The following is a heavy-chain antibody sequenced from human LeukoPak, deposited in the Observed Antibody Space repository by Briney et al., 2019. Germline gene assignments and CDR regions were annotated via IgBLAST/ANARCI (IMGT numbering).Heavy chain of an antibody. D-gene: IGHD5-18*01. J-gene: IGHJ4*02. Sequence: PGGSLRLSCAASGFTFSSYEMNWVRQAPGKGLEWVSHISSSAGTTYYADSVKGRFTISRDNAKNSLYLQMNSLRAEDTAVYYCARQQLQLWYDWGQGTLVTVSS. V-gene: IGHV3-48*03. CDR1: GFTFSSYE. CDR3: ARQQLQLWYD. CDR2: ISSSAGTT.